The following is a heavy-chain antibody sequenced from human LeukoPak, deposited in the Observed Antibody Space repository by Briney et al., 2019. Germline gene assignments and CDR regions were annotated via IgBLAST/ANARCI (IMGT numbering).Heavy chain of an antibody. CDR2: IYYTGST. V-gene: IGHV4-59*12. D-gene: IGHD2-21*01. CDR1: GGSISSYY. Sequence: SETLSLTCTVSGGSISSYYWSWIRQPPGKGLEWIAYIYYTGSTNYNPSLKSRVTISVDTSKNQFSLKLSSVTAADTAVYYCAREHSMDIDYWGQGTLVTVSS. J-gene: IGHJ4*02. CDR3: AREHSMDIDY.